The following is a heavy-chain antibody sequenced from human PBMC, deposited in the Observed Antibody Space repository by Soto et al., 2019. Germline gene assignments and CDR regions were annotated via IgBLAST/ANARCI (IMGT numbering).Heavy chain of an antibody. J-gene: IGHJ6*02. V-gene: IGHV3-66*01. CDR2: IYYGGTT. CDR1: GLTVSTNY. D-gene: IGHD3-9*01. CDR3: ARDYDTSRGDWAYYGIDV. Sequence: EVQLVESGGGLVQPGGSLRISCAASGLTVSTNYMSWVRQAPGKGLEWVSIIYYGGTTYYADCVKGRFTISRDDSKNTLYLQMHSLRAEDTAVYYCARDYDTSRGDWAYYGIDVWGQGTTVTVSS.